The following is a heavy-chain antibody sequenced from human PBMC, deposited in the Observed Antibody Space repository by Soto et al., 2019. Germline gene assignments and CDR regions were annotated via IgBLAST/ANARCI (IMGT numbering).Heavy chain of an antibody. CDR2: IYYSGST. J-gene: IGHJ3*02. Sequence: QVQLQESGPGLVKPSQTLSLTCTVSGGSISSGGYYWSWIRQHPGKGLEWIGYIYYSGSTYYNPYLLSRITISGDTSKSLVSLMLSSVSAAGTGVYYCAGGDYGAFEIWGLVTMVTVSS. CDR1: GGSISSGGYY. V-gene: IGHV4-31*03. CDR3: AGGDYGAFEI. D-gene: IGHD2-21*02.